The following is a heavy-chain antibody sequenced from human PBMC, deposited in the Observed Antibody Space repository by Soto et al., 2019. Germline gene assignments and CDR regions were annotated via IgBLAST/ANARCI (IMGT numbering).Heavy chain of an antibody. V-gene: IGHV1-69*06. CDR2: IIPIFGTA. J-gene: IGHJ6*02. CDR1: GGTFSSYA. Sequence: QVQLVQSGAEVKKPGSSVKVSCKASGGTFSSYAISWVRQAPGQGLEWMGGIIPIFGTANYAQKFQGRVTITADKSTSTAYMELSSLRSEDTAVYYCARGYSYGYRYAVYYYGMDVWGQGTTVTVSS. CDR3: ARGYSYGYRYAVYYYGMDV. D-gene: IGHD5-18*01.